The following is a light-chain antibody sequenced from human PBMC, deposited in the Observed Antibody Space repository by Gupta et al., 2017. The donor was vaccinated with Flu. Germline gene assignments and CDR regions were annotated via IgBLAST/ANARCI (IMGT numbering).Light chain of an antibody. CDR3: QQDACPRST. J-gene: IGKJ2*01. CDR2: DAS. Sequence: DIKMTQSPSSLSASVGDRVTITCQASQDINTYLNWYQQKPGKAPKLLICDASTLEAGVPSRFSGSGSGAHYTLSINKLQPEDFATYYCQQDACPRSTFGQGT. CDR1: QDINTY. V-gene: IGKV1-33*01.